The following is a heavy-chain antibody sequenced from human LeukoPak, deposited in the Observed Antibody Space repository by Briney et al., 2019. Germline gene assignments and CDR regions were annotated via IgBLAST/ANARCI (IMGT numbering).Heavy chain of an antibody. CDR3: ARNSGSYGGIDY. Sequence: PGGSLRPSCAASGFTVSSNYMSWVRQAPGKGLEWVSVIYSGGSTYYADSVKGGFTISRDNSKNTLYLQMNSLRAEDTAVDYCARNSGSYGGIDYWGQGTLVTVSS. CDR1: GFTVSSNY. CDR2: IYSGGST. V-gene: IGHV3-66*01. D-gene: IGHD1-26*01. J-gene: IGHJ4*02.